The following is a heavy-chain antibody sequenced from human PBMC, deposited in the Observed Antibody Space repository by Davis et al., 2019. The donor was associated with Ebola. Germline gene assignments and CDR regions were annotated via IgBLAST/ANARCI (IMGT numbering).Heavy chain of an antibody. CDR2: IKSNPDGGTT. J-gene: IGHJ4*02. CDR3: TTPREAYKFDY. Sequence: GESLKISCAASGFTFSKAWMSWVRQAPGKGLEWVGRIKSNPDGGTTEYAAPVKGRFTISRDDSKNTVYLQLNSLQTEDTAVYYCTTPREAYKFDYWGQGTLVTVSS. V-gene: IGHV3-15*01. CDR1: GFTFSKAW. D-gene: IGHD5-24*01.